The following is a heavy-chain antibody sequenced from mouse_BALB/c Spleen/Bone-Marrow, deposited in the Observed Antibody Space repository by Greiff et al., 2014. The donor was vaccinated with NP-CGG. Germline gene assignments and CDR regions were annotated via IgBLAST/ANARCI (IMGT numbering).Heavy chain of an antibody. CDR2: IDPANYNT. V-gene: IGHV14-3*02. CDR1: GFNINDPY. Sequence: EVKLVESGAELVKPGASVKLSCTTSGFNINDPYIHWVKQSPEQSLEWIGRIDPANYNTQYDPKFQGKATITAETPSNAAYLQLNILTSKYTAAYDCATLGGTFDYWGQGTPVTVSA. J-gene: IGHJ3*01. D-gene: IGHD3-3*01. CDR3: ATLGGTFDY.